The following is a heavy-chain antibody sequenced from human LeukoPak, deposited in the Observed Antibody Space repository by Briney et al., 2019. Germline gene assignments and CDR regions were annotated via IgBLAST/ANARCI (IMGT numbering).Heavy chain of an antibody. V-gene: IGHV3-7*01. CDR1: GFTFGTYW. CDR3: AREVGSPAVRSAFDL. D-gene: IGHD2-15*01. CDR2: IKPDGGIT. Sequence: GGSLRLSCAASGFTFGTYWMSWVRQAPGKGLEWVANIKPDGGITHYVDSVTGRFTISRDNAKNSLYLQMNSLRDEGTAVYYCAREVGSPAVRSAFDLWGQGTRVTASS. J-gene: IGHJ3*01.